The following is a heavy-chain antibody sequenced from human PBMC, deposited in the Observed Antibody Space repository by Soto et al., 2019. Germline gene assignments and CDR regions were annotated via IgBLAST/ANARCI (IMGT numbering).Heavy chain of an antibody. CDR2: IRSKANSYAT. CDR3: TRWREDAFDI. CDR1: GFTFSGSA. Sequence: EGQLVESGGGLVQPGGSLKLSCAASGFTFSGSAMHWVRQASGKGLEWVGRIRSKANSYATAYAASVKGRFTISRDDSKNTAYLQMNSLKTEDTAVYYCTRWREDAFDIWGQGTMVTVSS. J-gene: IGHJ3*02. V-gene: IGHV3-73*02. D-gene: IGHD1-26*01.